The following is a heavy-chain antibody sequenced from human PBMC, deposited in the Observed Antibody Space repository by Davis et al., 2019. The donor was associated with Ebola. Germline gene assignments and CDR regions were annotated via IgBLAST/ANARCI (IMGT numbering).Heavy chain of an antibody. D-gene: IGHD4-17*01. CDR3: ARDVLHQLYGDQHTDNYYYYGMDV. CDR2: ISAYNGNT. Sequence: ASVKVSCKASGYTFTSYGISWVRQAPGQGLEWMGWISAYNGNTNYAQKLQGRVTMTTDTSTSTAYMELRSLRSDDTAVYYCARDVLHQLYGDQHTDNYYYYGMDVWGQGTTVTVSS. J-gene: IGHJ6*02. V-gene: IGHV1-18*01. CDR1: GYTFTSYG.